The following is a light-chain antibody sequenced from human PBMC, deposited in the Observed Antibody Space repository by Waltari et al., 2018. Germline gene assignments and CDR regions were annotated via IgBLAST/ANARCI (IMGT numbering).Light chain of an antibody. CDR3: QQYNKWPLT. CDR1: QSVGGN. V-gene: IGKV3-15*01. CDR2: AAS. J-gene: IGKJ1*01. Sequence: EIVMTQSPDTLSVSPWERVALSCRASQSVGGNLAWYQQKPGQAPRLLIYAASTRATAIPASFSGGGSGTEFTLTISSLQSEDFAVYYCQQYNKWPLTFGQGTKVEIK.